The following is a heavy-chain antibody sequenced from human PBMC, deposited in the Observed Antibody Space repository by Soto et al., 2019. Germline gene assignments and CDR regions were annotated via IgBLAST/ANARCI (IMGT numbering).Heavy chain of an antibody. J-gene: IGHJ4*01. Sequence: QVQLVQSGAEVKKPGSSVKVSCKASGGTFSSYAISWVRQAPGQGLEWMGGIIPIFGTANYAQKFQGRVTITADESTSTAYMELSTLRSADTAAYYCAREGASGSHIGYWGHGTLVTGSS. V-gene: IGHV1-69*01. CDR1: GGTFSSYA. CDR3: AREGASGSHIGY. CDR2: IIPIFGTA. D-gene: IGHD3-22*01.